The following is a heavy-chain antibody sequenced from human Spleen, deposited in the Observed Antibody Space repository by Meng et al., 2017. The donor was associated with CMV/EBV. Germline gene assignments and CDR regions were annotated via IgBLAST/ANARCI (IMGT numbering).Heavy chain of an antibody. D-gene: IGHD6-19*01. V-gene: IGHV4-34*01. CDR3: ARDNIALAGRDY. Sequence: TCAVNGGSFSGYYWSWIRQSPGKGLGWIGEINHSGTTNYNPSLKSRVTMSVDTSKNQFSLKLTSVTAADTAVYFCARDNIALAGRDYWGQGTLVTVSS. CDR2: INHSGTT. J-gene: IGHJ4*02. CDR1: GGSFSGYY.